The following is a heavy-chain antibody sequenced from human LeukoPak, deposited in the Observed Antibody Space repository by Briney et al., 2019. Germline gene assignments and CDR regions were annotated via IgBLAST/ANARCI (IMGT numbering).Heavy chain of an antibody. D-gene: IGHD2-15*01. CDR3: AKDLRYCSGGSCHEAFFDY. V-gene: IGHV3-23*01. CDR1: GFTFSSYA. J-gene: IGHJ4*02. Sequence: GGSLRLSCAASGFTFSSYAMSWVRQAPGKGLGWVSAISGSGGSTYYADSVKGRFTISRDNSKNTLYLQMNSLRAEDTAVYYCAKDLRYCSGGSCHEAFFDYWGQGTLVTVSS. CDR2: ISGSGGST.